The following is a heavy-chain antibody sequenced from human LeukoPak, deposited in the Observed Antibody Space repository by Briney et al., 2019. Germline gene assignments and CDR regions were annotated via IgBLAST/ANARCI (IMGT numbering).Heavy chain of an antibody. V-gene: IGHV1-46*01. CDR1: GYTFTSYY. Sequence: ASVKVSCKASGYTFTSYYMHWVRQAPGQGLEWMGIINPSGGSTSYAQKFQGRVTMTRDMSTSTVYMELSSLRSEDTAVYYCAGDSYSSGWYLHYYYYMDVWGKGTTVTISS. CDR2: INPSGGST. CDR3: AGDSYSSGWYLHYYYYMDV. D-gene: IGHD6-19*01. J-gene: IGHJ6*03.